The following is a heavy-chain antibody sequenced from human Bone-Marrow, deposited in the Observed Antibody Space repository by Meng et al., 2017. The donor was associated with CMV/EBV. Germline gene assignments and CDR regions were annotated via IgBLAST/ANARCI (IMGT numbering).Heavy chain of an antibody. J-gene: IGHJ5*02. CDR1: GGSISSYY. Sequence: GSLRLSCTVSGGSISSYYWSWIRQPPGKGLEWIGEINHSGSTNYNPSLKSRVTISVDTSKNQFSLKLSSVTAADTAVYYCARDIVVVPAARNWLDPWGQGTLVTVSS. D-gene: IGHD2-2*01. V-gene: IGHV4-34*01. CDR3: ARDIVVVPAARNWLDP. CDR2: INHSGST.